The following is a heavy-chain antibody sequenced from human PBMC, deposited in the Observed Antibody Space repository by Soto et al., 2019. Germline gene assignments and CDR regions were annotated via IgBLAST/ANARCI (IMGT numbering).Heavy chain of an antibody. CDR2: INPADSDT. Sequence: HGESLKISCKGSGYSFTNYWIGWVRQMPGKGLEWMGIINPADSDTRYSPSFQGQVTVSVDKSISTAYLQRGSLKASDTAMYYCVRPDRTGYYSHWGQGSPVIVSS. CDR3: VRPDRTGYYSH. V-gene: IGHV5-51*01. J-gene: IGHJ1*01. CDR1: GYSFTNYW. D-gene: IGHD3-9*01.